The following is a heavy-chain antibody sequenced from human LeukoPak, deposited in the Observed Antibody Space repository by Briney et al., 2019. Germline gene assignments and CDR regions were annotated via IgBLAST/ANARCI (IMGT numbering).Heavy chain of an antibody. CDR3: ARYCSGWLFVDY. CDR1: GRYISSYY. CDR2: IYYSGGT. Sequence: PSETLSLTCTVSGRYISSYYWRWIRQPPGKGLEWIGYIYYSGGTNYNPSLKSRVTISVDTSKNEFSLKLSSVTAAETAVYYCARYCSGWLFVDYWGQGTLVTVSS. D-gene: IGHD6-19*01. J-gene: IGHJ4*02. V-gene: IGHV4-59*01.